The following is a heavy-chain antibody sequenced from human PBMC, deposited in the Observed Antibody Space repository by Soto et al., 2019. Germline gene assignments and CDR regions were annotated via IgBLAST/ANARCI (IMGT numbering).Heavy chain of an antibody. V-gene: IGHV4-59*01. CDR3: ARAHDWFDP. Sequence: SETLSLTCTVSAGSISSDYWSWIRQPPGKGLEWIGYIYYSGSTNYNPSLKSRVTISVDTSKNQFSLELSSVTAADTAVYYCARAHDWFDPWGQGTLVTVSS. CDR1: AGSISSDY. CDR2: IYYSGST. J-gene: IGHJ5*02.